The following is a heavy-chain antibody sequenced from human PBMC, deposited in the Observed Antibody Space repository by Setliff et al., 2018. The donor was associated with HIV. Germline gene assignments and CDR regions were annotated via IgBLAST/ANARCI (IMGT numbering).Heavy chain of an antibody. CDR1: GDTFTGYT. D-gene: IGHD5-12*01. V-gene: IGHV1-69*13. CDR3: ARDAGYSGSAWNY. CDR2: IIPSLGTA. Sequence: GASVKVSCKSSGDTFTGYTITWVRQAPGQGLEWMGGIIPSLGTANYAQRFKGRVTFTADASTSTVYMELSSLRSEDTAMYYCARDAGYSGSAWNYWGQETLVTVSS. J-gene: IGHJ4*02.